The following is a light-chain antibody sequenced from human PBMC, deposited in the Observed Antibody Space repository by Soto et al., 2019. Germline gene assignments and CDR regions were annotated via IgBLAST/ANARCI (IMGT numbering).Light chain of an antibody. V-gene: IGKV3-20*01. J-gene: IGKJ1*01. CDR3: QQYDSSPRT. CDR1: QSVSSSY. CDR2: GAS. Sequence: EIMLTQSPGTLSLSAGESATLSCRASQSVSSSYLAWYQQKPDQAPRLLIYGASSRATGIPDRFSGSGSGTDFTLTISRLEPEDFAVYYCQQYDSSPRTFGQGTKVEIK.